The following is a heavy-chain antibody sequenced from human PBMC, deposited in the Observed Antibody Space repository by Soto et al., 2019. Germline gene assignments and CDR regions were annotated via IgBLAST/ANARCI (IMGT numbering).Heavy chain of an antibody. CDR2: ISYDGSNR. Sequence: QVQLVESGGGVVQPGRSLRLSCAASGFTFSRYVMHWVRQAPGKGLEWVAVISYDGSNRYYADSVKGRFTISRDNSKNTLYLQMNSLRAEDTAVYYCANTVTTNHYFDYWGQGTLVTVSS. J-gene: IGHJ4*02. CDR3: ANTVTTNHYFDY. CDR1: GFTFSRYV. V-gene: IGHV3-30*18. D-gene: IGHD4-4*01.